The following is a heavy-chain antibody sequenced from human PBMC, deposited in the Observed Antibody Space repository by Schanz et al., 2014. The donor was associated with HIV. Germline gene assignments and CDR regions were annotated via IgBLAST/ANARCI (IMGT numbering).Heavy chain of an antibody. J-gene: IGHJ5*02. Sequence: QVQLVQSGAEVMEPGASVKISCRASRDTFTNSEINWVRQATGQGLDWMGRMNPNSGDTAYAQRFQGRVTMTRDISISTAYMELSSLRSEDTAVYFCARARAKIEGRPVGNWFDPWGQGTLVTVSS. CDR2: MNPNSGDT. D-gene: IGHD6-6*01. CDR3: ARARAKIEGRPVGNWFDP. CDR1: RDTFTNSE. V-gene: IGHV1-8*01.